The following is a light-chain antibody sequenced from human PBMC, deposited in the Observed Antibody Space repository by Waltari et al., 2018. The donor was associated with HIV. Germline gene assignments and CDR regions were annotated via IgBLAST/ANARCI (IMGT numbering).Light chain of an antibody. CDR3: SSYGGSQNFIG. Sequence: QSALTQPPSASGSPGQSITISCTGTSSDVGGYDYVSWYQQYPGKVPNLLIYEVTKRPSGVNHLFARANHGNTAPLTVSGLQADDEADYYCSSYGGSQNFIGFGSGTKRTVL. CDR1: SSDVGGYDY. V-gene: IGLV2-8*01. CDR2: EVT. J-gene: IGLJ2*01.